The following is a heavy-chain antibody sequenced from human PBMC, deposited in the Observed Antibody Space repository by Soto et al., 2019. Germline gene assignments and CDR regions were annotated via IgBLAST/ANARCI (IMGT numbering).Heavy chain of an antibody. CDR2: IKSKIHGGTT. CDR3: STDEWE. CDR1: GFNFSNGW. D-gene: IGHD1-26*01. J-gene: IGHJ4*02. Sequence: ELHLVESGGGLVKPGGSLRLSCAASGFNFSNGWMSWVRQAPGKGLEWVGRIKSKIHGGTTDYAAHVKGRFTISRDDSKDALYLEMHSLQTDDTAVYYCSTDEWEWGQGTLVTVSS. V-gene: IGHV3-15*05.